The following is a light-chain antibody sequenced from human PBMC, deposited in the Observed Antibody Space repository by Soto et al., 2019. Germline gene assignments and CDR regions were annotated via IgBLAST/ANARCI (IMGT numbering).Light chain of an antibody. V-gene: IGKV3-20*01. CDR2: GAS. Sequence: EIVLTQSPGTLSLSPGERATLSCRASQSVSSSYLAWYQQKPGQAPRLLIYGASSRATGIPDRFSGSGSGTDFTLTISRLESEDFAVYYFQQYGSAPWTFGQGTKVDIK. J-gene: IGKJ1*01. CDR1: QSVSSSY. CDR3: QQYGSAPWT.